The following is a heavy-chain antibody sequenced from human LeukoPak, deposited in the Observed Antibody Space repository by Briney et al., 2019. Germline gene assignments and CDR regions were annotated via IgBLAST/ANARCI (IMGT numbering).Heavy chain of an antibody. CDR3: ARQLMVYVPGFAFDI. Sequence: GESLKISCKGSGYRFTTYWIGWVRQMPGKGLEWMGIIYPGDSDTKYSPSFQGQVTISADRSISTAYLQWSSLKASDTAMYYCARQLMVYVPGFAFDIWGQGTMVTVSS. D-gene: IGHD2-8*01. CDR1: GYRFTTYW. V-gene: IGHV5-51*01. CDR2: IYPGDSDT. J-gene: IGHJ3*02.